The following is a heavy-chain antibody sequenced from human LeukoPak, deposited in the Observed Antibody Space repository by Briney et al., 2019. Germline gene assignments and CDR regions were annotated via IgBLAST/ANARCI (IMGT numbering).Heavy chain of an antibody. CDR2: FYPEDGET. Sequence: ASVTVSCKVSGYTLTELSMHWVRQAPGKGLEWMGGFYPEDGETIYAQKFQGRVTMTEDTSTDTAYMELSSLRSDDTAVYYCATEGRNYYDSSGYYGYFQHWGQGTLVTVSS. V-gene: IGHV1-24*01. CDR1: GYTLTELS. J-gene: IGHJ1*01. CDR3: ATEGRNYYDSSGYYGYFQH. D-gene: IGHD3-22*01.